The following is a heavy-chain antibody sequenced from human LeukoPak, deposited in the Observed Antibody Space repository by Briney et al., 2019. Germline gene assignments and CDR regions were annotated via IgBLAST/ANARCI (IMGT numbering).Heavy chain of an antibody. J-gene: IGHJ4*02. D-gene: IGHD4-17*01. CDR1: GGSTINSGYY. V-gene: IGHV4-39*01. Sequence: SETLSLTCTVSGGSTINSGYYWGWIRQPPGKGLEWIGSVYYSGNTYYNPSLKSRVTISVDTSKNQFSLKLRSVTAADTAMYYCARQGYADFSSRPFDYWGQGTLVTVSS. CDR2: VYYSGNT. CDR3: ARQGYADFSSRPFDY.